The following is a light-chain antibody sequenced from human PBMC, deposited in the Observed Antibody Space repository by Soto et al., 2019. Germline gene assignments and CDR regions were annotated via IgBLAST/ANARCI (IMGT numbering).Light chain of an antibody. Sequence: QTVVTQSSSVSASLGSSVKLTCTLSSGHSSYIIAWHQQQPGKAPRYLMKLEGSGSYNKGSGVPDRFSGSSSGADRYLTISNLQFEDEADYYCETWDSNTWVFGGGTKLTVL. CDR2: LEGSGSY. CDR1: SGHSSYI. J-gene: IGLJ3*02. V-gene: IGLV4-60*02. CDR3: ETWDSNTWV.